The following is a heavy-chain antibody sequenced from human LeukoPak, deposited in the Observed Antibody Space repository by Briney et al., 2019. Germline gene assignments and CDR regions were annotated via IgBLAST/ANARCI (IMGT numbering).Heavy chain of an antibody. CDR2: ISGSGGST. D-gene: IGHD3-9*01. V-gene: IGHV3-23*01. CDR3: AKGNLGQGPGTWLLYPRWYFDY. Sequence: PGGSLRLSCAASGFTFSTYAMSWVRQAPGKGLEWVSAISGSGGSTYYADSVKGRFTISRDNSKNTLYLQMNSLRAEDTAVYYCAKGNLGQGPGTWLLYPRWYFDYWGQGTLVTVSS. J-gene: IGHJ4*02. CDR1: GFTFSTYA.